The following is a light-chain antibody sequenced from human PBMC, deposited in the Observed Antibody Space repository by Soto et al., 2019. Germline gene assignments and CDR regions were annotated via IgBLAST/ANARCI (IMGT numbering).Light chain of an antibody. V-gene: IGLV2-8*01. CDR3: SSYAGSKTL. CDR2: EVS. CDR1: SSDVGNYNY. J-gene: IGLJ2*01. Sequence: QSALTQPLSASGSPGQSGTISYTGTSSDVGNYNYVSWYQQHPGKAPKLMIYEVSKRPSGVPDRFSGSKSGNTASLTVSGLQAEDEADYYCSSYAGSKTLFGGGTKLTVL.